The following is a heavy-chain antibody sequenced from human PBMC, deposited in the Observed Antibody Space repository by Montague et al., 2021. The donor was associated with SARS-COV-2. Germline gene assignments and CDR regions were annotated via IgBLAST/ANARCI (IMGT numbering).Heavy chain of an antibody. Sequence: SETLSLTCTVSGGSIDGNHWTWVRQSPGKGLEWIGQIGSTNYNPSLARRISTSVDTSKSQFYLNLASVTAADSAIYYCEMFSGGGGGRGYWGQGTLVTVSS. CDR2: IGST. J-gene: IGHJ4*02. V-gene: IGHV4-59*01. D-gene: IGHD1-26*01. CDR1: GGSIDGNH. CDR3: EMFSGGGGGRGY.